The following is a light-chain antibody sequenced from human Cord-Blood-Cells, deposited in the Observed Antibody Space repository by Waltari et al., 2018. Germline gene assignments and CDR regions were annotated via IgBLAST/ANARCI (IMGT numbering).Light chain of an antibody. CDR2: DVS. Sequence: QSALTQPASVSGSPGQSLTISCTGTSSDVGGYNYVSWYQQHPGKAPKLMIYDVSNRPSGVSKRFSGSKSGNTASLTISGLQAEDEADYYCSSYTSSSTRVFGTGTKVTVL. V-gene: IGLV2-14*03. J-gene: IGLJ1*01. CDR3: SSYTSSSTRV. CDR1: SSDVGGYNY.